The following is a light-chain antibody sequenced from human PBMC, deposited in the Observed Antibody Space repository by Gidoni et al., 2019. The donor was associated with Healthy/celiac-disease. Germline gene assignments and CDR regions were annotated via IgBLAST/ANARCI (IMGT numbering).Light chain of an antibody. CDR3: QQYDNLPRT. CDR2: DAH. V-gene: IGKV1-33*01. J-gene: IGKJ4*01. Sequence: DIQMTQSPSSLSASVGERVTITCQASQDISTYLNWYQQKPGKAPKLLNYDAHNLETGVPSRFSGRGCGKDFTFTISSVEHEDSVTYYFQQYDNLPRTFGGGTKVEIK. CDR1: QDISTY.